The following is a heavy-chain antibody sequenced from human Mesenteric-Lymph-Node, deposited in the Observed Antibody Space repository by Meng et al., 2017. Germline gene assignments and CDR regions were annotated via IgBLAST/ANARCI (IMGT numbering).Heavy chain of an antibody. CDR2: INWSGGST. D-gene: IGHD2-15*01. J-gene: IGHJ4*02. CDR3: AREGGYSHYHFDY. V-gene: IGHV3-20*04. Sequence: GGSLRLSCAASGFTFSSYSMSWVRQGPGKGLEWVSSINWSGGSTGYADSVKGRFTISRDNVENSLYLQMNSLRDEDTAFYYCAREGGYSHYHFDYWGQGTRVTVSS. CDR1: GFTFSSYS.